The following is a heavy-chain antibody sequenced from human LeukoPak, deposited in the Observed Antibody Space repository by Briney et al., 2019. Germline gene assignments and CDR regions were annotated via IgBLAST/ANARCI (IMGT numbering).Heavy chain of an antibody. Sequence: PSETLSLTCAVYGGSFSGYYWSWIRQPPGKGLEWIGEINHSGSTNYNPSLKSRVTISVDTSKNQFSLKLSSVTAADTAVYYCARLAPITMVRGVIILSYYYYYMDVWGKGTTVTVSS. CDR1: GGSFSGYY. J-gene: IGHJ6*03. CDR2: INHSGST. D-gene: IGHD3-10*01. CDR3: ARLAPITMVRGVIILSYYYYYMDV. V-gene: IGHV4-34*01.